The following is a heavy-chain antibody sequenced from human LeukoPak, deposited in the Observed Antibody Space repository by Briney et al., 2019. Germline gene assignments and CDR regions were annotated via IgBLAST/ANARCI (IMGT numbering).Heavy chain of an antibody. CDR3: ASSSWSSEYFHY. D-gene: IGHD6-13*01. J-gene: IGHJ1*01. Sequence: GGSLRLSCAASGFTFSSYAMSWVRQAPGKGLEWVSVFYSGGSTRYADSVKDRFTISRDNSKNTLYLQLNSLRAEDTAVYFCASSSWSSEYFHYWGQGTLVTVSS. V-gene: IGHV3-66*01. CDR2: FYSGGST. CDR1: GFTFSSYA.